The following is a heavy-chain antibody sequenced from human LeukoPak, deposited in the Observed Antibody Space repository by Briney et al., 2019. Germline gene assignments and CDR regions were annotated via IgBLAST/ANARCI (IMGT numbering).Heavy chain of an antibody. CDR1: GFTFSDYY. CDR3: ASSARSGVVDS. Sequence: PGGSLRLSCAASGFTFSDYYMSWIRQAPGKGLEWVSYISRGGSPIYYADSVKGRFTISRDNAKNSLYLQMNSLRAEDTAVYYCASSARSGVVDSWGQGTLVTVSS. V-gene: IGHV3-11*01. CDR2: ISRGGSPI. J-gene: IGHJ4*02.